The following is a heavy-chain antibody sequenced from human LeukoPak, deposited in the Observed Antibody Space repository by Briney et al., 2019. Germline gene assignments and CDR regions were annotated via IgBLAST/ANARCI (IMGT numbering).Heavy chain of an antibody. J-gene: IGHJ6*02. Sequence: GGSLRLSCAASGFTFSNYWMSWVRQAPGKGLEWVANIKQDGSEKYYVDSVKGRFTISRDNSKNTLYLQMNSLRAEDTAVYYCAKVDYYYYYGMDVWGQGTTVTVSS. CDR1: GFTFSNYW. CDR2: IKQDGSEK. V-gene: IGHV3-7*01. CDR3: AKVDYYYYYGMDV.